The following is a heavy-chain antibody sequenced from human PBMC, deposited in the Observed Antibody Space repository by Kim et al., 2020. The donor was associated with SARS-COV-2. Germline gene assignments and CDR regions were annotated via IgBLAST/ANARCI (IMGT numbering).Heavy chain of an antibody. CDR1: GGSFSGYY. D-gene: IGHD6-13*01. CDR2: INHSGST. V-gene: IGHV4-34*01. J-gene: IGHJ4*02. Sequence: SETLSLTCAVYGGSFSGYYWSWIRQPPGKGLEWIGEINHSGSTNYNPSLKSRVTISVDTSKNQFSLKLSSVTAADTAVYYCAGGRGSSSWYGADLGPICDYWGQGTLVTVSS. CDR3: AGGRGSSSWYGADLGPICDY.